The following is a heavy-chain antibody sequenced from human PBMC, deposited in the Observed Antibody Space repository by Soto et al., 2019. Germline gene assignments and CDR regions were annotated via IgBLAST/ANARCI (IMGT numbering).Heavy chain of an antibody. Sequence: SETPSLTCTVSAGPISSISYYWGWIRQPPGKGREGTGSIYNSGSTDYNPSLKSRVTISVDTSKNQFSLKLSSVTAADTAVYYCARRLYYDSSGFEGGGMDVWGQGTTVT. J-gene: IGHJ6*02. CDR3: ARRLYYDSSGFEGGGMDV. CDR1: AGPISSISYY. CDR2: IYNSGST. V-gene: IGHV4-39*01. D-gene: IGHD3-22*01.